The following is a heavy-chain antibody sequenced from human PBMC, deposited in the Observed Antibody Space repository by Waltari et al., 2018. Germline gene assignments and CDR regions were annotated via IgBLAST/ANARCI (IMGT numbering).Heavy chain of an antibody. Sequence: EVQLVESGGGLVQPGGSLRLSCEASGFTFSSYWMHWVRQAPGKGLVWVSDINADGSTTNYADSVKVRFTISRDNAKNTLYLQMDSLRAEETAVYYCVIGAQHVSNWYASEYFQHWGQGTLVTVSS. CDR2: INADGSTT. CDR1: GFTFSSYW. J-gene: IGHJ1*01. V-gene: IGHV3-74*01. D-gene: IGHD6-13*01. CDR3: VIGAQHVSNWYASEYFQH.